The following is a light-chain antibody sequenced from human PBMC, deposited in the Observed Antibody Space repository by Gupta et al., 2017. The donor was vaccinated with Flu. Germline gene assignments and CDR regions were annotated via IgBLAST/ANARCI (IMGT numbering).Light chain of an antibody. CDR2: WAS. V-gene: IGKV4-1*01. CDR3: QLYDSNLMYS. CDR1: QSLLHSSNNKNS. Sequence: DIVMTQSPDSLAVSLGERATINCKSSQSLLHSSNNKNSLAWYQQKPGQPPKLLIYWASTRECGVPDRFSGSGCGTDFSLTISSRQAEDAAVYYCQLYDSNLMYSFGQGTRMELK. J-gene: IGKJ2*01.